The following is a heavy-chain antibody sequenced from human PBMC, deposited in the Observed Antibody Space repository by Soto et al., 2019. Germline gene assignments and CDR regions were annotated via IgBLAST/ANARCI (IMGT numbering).Heavy chain of an antibody. CDR1: GGTFSSYA. D-gene: IGHD2-15*01. J-gene: IGHJ6*02. CDR2: IIPIFGTA. V-gene: IGHV1-69*13. CDR3: ARAVVVVAAILNYGMDV. Sequence: GASVKVSCKASGGTFSSYAISWVRQAPGQGLEWMGGIIPIFGTANYAQKFQGRVTITADESTSTAYMELSSLRSEDTAVYYCARAVVVVAAILNYGMDVWGQGTTVTVSS.